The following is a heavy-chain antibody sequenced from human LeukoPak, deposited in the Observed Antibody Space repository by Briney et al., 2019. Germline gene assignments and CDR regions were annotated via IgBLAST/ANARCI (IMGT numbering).Heavy chain of an antibody. J-gene: IGHJ5*02. CDR3: ARGVYDILTGYYRGGSGCWFDP. V-gene: IGHV4-39*07. CDR1: GGSISSSSYY. Sequence: SETLSLTCTVSGGSISSSSYYWGWIRQPPGKGLEWIGSIYYSGSTYHNPSLKSRVTISVDTSKNQFSLKLSSVTAADTAVYYCARGVYDILTGYYRGGSGCWFDPWGQGTLVTVSS. D-gene: IGHD3-9*01. CDR2: IYYSGST.